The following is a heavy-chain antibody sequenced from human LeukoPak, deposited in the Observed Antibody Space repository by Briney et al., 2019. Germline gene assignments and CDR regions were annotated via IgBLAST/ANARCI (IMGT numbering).Heavy chain of an antibody. J-gene: IGHJ4*02. V-gene: IGHV3-30*02. D-gene: IGHD2-15*01. CDR1: GFTFSSYG. CDR3: AKDPGVVVVAATLDY. Sequence: GGSLRLSXAASGFTFSSYGMHWVRQAPGKGLEWVAFIRYDGSNKYYADSVKGRFTISRDNSKNMLYLQMNSLRAEDTAVYYCAKDPGVVVVAATLDYWGQRTLVTVSS. CDR2: IRYDGSNK.